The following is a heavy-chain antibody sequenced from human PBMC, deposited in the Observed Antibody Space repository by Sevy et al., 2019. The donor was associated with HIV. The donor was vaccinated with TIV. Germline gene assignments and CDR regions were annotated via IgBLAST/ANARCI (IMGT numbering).Heavy chain of an antibody. V-gene: IGHV4-39*01. CDR3: ARGDVVSAATTGVEEYYYHYGLDV. CDR1: GGSISISGYY. Sequence: SETLSLTCSVSGGSISISGYYWGWIRQPPGKGLEWIGNIYYSGSIHYNPSLKRRVTISVDTSKNELSLKLSSVTAADTAVYYCARGDVVSAATTGVEEYYYHYGLDVWGQGTTVTVSS. CDR2: IYYSGSI. D-gene: IGHD2-2*01. J-gene: IGHJ6*02.